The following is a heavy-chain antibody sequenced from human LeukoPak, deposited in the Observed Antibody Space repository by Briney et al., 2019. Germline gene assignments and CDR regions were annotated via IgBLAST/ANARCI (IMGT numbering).Heavy chain of an antibody. J-gene: IGHJ4*02. D-gene: IGHD6-13*01. V-gene: IGHV3-23*01. CDR3: AKDVRIAAAGGSYYFDY. CDR1: GFTFSSYA. CDR2: ISGSGGST. Sequence: GGFLRLSCAASGFTFSSYAMSWVRQAPGKGLEWVSAISGSGGSTYYADSVKGRFTISRDNSKNTLYLQMNSLRAEDTAVYYCAKDVRIAAAGGSYYFDYWGQGTLVTVSS.